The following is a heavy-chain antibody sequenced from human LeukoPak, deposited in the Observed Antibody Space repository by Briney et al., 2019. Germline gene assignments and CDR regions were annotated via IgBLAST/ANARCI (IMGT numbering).Heavy chain of an antibody. CDR2: IYYSGST. J-gene: IGHJ3*02. CDR3: ARDRRGSHDAFDI. CDR1: GGSISSGGYY. V-gene: IGHV4-61*08. Sequence: SQTLSLTCAVSGGSISSGGYYWSWIRQPPGKGLEWIGYIYYSGSTNYNPSLKSRVTISVDTSMNQFSLKLSSVTAADTAVYYCARDRRGSHDAFDIWGQGTMVTVSS.